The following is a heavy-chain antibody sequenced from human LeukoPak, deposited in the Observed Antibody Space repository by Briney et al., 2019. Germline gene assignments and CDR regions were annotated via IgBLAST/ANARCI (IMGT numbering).Heavy chain of an antibody. CDR2: IYSGGST. Sequence: GGSLRLSCAASGFTVSSNYMSWVRQAPGKGLEWVSVIYSGGSTYYADSVKGRFTISRDNSKNTLYLQMNSLRAEDTAVYYCARVGYYDSSGILYYFDYWGQGTLVTVSS. J-gene: IGHJ4*02. CDR1: GFTVSSNY. V-gene: IGHV3-66*01. D-gene: IGHD3-22*01. CDR3: ARVGYYDSSGILYYFDY.